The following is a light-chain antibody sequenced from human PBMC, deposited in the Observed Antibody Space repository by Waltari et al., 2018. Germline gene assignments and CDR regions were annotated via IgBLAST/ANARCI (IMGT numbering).Light chain of an antibody. J-gene: IGKJ4*01. CDR1: QRVSSK. CDR3: QQYNNWPLT. Sequence: EIVMTQSPVTLSVSPGEGATLSCKASQRVSSKLAWYGQKPGQPPRLLIYGGSTRATGIPARFSGSGSGTEFTLTISSLQSEDFAVYYCQQYNNWPLTFGGGTKVEIK. V-gene: IGKV3D-15*01. CDR2: GGS.